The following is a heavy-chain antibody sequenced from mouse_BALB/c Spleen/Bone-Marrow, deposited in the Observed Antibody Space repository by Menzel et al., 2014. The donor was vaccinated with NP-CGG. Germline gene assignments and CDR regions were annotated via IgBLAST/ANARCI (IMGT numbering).Heavy chain of an antibody. CDR3: ARTTPYAMDY. CDR2: ISSGGGST. V-gene: IGHV5-12-1*01. CDR1: GFAFXSYD. D-gene: IGHD5-5*01. J-gene: IGHJ4*01. Sequence: EVKLVESGGGLVKPGGSLKLSCAASGFAFXSYDMSWVRQTPEKRLEWVAYISSGGGSTYYPDTVKGRFTISRDNAKNTLYLQMSSLKSEDTAMYYCARTTPYAMDYWGQGTSDTVSS.